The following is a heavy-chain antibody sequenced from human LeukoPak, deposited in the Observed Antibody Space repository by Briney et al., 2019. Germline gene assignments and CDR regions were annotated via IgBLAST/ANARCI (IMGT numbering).Heavy chain of an antibody. Sequence: GASVKVSCKASGYTFTSDYMHWVRQAPGQGPEWMGIINPSGGSTSYAQKFQGRVTMTRDTSTSTVYMELSSLRSEDTAVYYCARERDYYDSSGYYRLHYFDYWGQGTLVTVSS. V-gene: IGHV1-46*01. CDR3: ARERDYYDSSGYYRLHYFDY. J-gene: IGHJ4*02. CDR1: GYTFTSDY. CDR2: INPSGGST. D-gene: IGHD3-22*01.